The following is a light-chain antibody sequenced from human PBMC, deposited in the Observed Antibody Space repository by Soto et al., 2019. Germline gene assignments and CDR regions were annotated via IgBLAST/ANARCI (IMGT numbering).Light chain of an antibody. J-gene: IGKJ1*01. CDR1: QGIRNY. V-gene: IGKV1-27*01. CDR3: QKYNSAPRT. Sequence: DIQMTQSPSSLSASVGDRVTITCRASQGIRNYLAWYQQKPGKVPKLLIYAASTLQSGVPSRFSGSGSGTEFPLTISSLQPEDGATYYCQKYNSAPRTFGQGNKVEIK. CDR2: AAS.